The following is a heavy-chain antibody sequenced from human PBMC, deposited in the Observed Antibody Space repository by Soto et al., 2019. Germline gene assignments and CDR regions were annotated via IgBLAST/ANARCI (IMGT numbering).Heavy chain of an antibody. D-gene: IGHD3-10*01. V-gene: IGHV3-7*04. CDR2: MNQDGSEK. J-gene: IGHJ4*01. Sequence: GGALRLSSAASGSIFISFWMSWVLQAPGKGLEWVANMNQDGSEKYFVDSVKGRFTISRDNAKNSLYLQMNSLRVEDTAVYYCARSGGLWFGESRSVNWCHGTLVTVFS. CDR1: GSIFISFW. CDR3: ARSGGLWFGESRSVN.